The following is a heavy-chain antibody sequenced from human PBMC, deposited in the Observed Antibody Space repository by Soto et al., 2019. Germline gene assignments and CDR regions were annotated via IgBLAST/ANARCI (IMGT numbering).Heavy chain of an antibody. J-gene: IGHJ6*02. D-gene: IGHD6-13*01. Sequence: QLQLVQSGAEVKKPGSSVRVSCKASGGTFSSYAISWVRQAPGQGLGWMGGIIPIFGTENYAQKFQGRVTITADESTSTAYMELSSLRSEDTAVYYCARDRIAGSKYYYGMDVWGQGTTVTVSS. V-gene: IGHV1-69*01. CDR3: ARDRIAGSKYYYGMDV. CDR1: GGTFSSYA. CDR2: IIPIFGTE.